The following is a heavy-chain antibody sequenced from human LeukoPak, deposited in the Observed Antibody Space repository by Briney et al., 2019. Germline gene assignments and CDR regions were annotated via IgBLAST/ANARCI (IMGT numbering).Heavy chain of an antibody. V-gene: IGHV3-74*01. CDR2: INTDGSST. J-gene: IGHJ5*02. Sequence: GGSLRLSCAASGFTFSSYWMHWVRQAPGKGLVWVSRINTDGSSTSYADSVKGRFTISRDNAKNTLYLRMNSLRAEDTAVYYCAREPVLYCSSTSCFNWFDPWGQGTLVTVSS. D-gene: IGHD2-2*01. CDR1: GFTFSSYW. CDR3: AREPVLYCSSTSCFNWFDP.